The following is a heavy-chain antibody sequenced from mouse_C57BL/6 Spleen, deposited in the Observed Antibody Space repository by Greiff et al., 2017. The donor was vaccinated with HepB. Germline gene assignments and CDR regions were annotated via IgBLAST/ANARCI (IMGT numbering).Heavy chain of an antibody. CDR3: ARGSTMVTTARAYFDY. J-gene: IGHJ2*01. D-gene: IGHD2-2*01. CDR1: GFTFSSYA. Sequence: EVMLVESGGGLVKPGGSLKLSCAASGFTFSSYAMSWVRQTPEKRLEWVATISDGGSYTYYPDNVKGRFTISRDNAKNNLYLQMSHLKSEDTAMYYCARGSTMVTTARAYFDYWGQGTTLTVSS. CDR2: ISDGGSYT. V-gene: IGHV5-4*03.